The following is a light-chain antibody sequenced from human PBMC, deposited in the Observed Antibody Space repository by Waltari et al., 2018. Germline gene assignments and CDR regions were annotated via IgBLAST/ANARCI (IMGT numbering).Light chain of an antibody. CDR2: GAS. J-gene: IGKJ2*01. Sequence: IQMTQSPSSLSASVRDRVTITCRASQSISNSLIWYQQKPGKAPKVLIFGASSLQSGVPSRFSGSGSGTDFTLTINSLQPEDFATYSCQQSYTSPYTFGQGTKLEI. V-gene: IGKV1-39*01. CDR3: QQSYTSPYT. CDR1: QSISNS.